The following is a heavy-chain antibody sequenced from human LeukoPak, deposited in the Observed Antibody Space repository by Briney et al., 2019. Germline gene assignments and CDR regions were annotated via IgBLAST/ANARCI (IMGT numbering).Heavy chain of an antibody. V-gene: IGHV3-74*01. CDR3: ARTGRSDYGDYSYFDY. CDR1: GFTFSSYW. J-gene: IGHJ4*02. CDR2: INSDGSST. Sequence: GGSLRLSCAASGFTFSSYWMHWVRQAPGKGLVWVSRINSDGSSTSYADSVKGRFTISRDNAKNTLYLQMNSLRAEVTAVYYCARTGRSDYGDYSYFDYWGQGTLVTVSS. D-gene: IGHD4-17*01.